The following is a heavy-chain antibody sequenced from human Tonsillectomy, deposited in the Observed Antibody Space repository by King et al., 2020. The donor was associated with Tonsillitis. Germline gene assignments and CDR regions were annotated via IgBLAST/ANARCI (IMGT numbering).Heavy chain of an antibody. CDR2: IYYSGST. CDR1: GGSISSYY. D-gene: IGHD3-22*01. V-gene: IGHV4-59*01. J-gene: IGHJ2*01. CDR3: AREGYFDSSGYHRGGFDL. Sequence: VQLQESGPGLVKPSETLSLTCTVSGGSISSYYWSWIRQPPGKGLEWIGYIYYSGSTTYNPSLRSRVTISVDTSKNQFSLKLSSVTAADTAVYYCAREGYFDSSGYHRGGFDLWGRGTLAT.